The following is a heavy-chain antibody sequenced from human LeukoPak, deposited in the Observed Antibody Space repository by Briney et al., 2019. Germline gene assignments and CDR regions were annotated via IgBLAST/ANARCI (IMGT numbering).Heavy chain of an antibody. V-gene: IGHV3-30*18. Sequence: GGSLRLSCAASGFIFRNYGIHWVRQAPGKGLEWVALISYDGSKTYYGDSVKGRFTISRDNAKNSLYLQMNSLRAEDTALYYCAKDITYSGYYFDYWGQGTLVTVSS. CDR2: ISYDGSKT. J-gene: IGHJ4*02. D-gene: IGHD5-12*01. CDR1: GFIFRNYG. CDR3: AKDITYSGYYFDY.